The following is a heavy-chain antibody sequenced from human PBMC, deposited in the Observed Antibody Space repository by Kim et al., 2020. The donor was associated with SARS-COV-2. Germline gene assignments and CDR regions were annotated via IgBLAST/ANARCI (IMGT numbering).Heavy chain of an antibody. CDR1: GGTINSYS. CDR3: ATSGRGAFDI. Sequence: SVKVSCKASGGTINSYSISWVRQAPGQGLEWLGRIIPILGLANYAQNFEGRVAFTADRSPSTAHLELSSLRSDDTAVYYCATSGRGAFDIWGQGTMLTV. J-gene: IGHJ3*02. D-gene: IGHD3-10*01. CDR2: IIPILGLA. V-gene: IGHV1-69*02.